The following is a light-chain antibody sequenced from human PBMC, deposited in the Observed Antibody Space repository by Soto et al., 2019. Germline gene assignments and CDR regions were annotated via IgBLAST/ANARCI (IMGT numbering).Light chain of an antibody. J-gene: IGLJ2*01. Sequence: QSALTQPPSASGSPGQSVTISCTGTSSDVGGYDYVSWYQQHPDKAPKLIIYEVNKRPSGVPDRFAGSKSGNTASLTVSGLQAEDEADYYCSSYVGRDNLKFGGGTKLTVL. CDR2: EVN. CDR3: SSYVGRDNLK. V-gene: IGLV2-8*01. CDR1: SSDVGGYDY.